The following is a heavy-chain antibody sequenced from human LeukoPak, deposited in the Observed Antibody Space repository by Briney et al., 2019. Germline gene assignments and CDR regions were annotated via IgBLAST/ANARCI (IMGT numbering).Heavy chain of an antibody. V-gene: IGHV1-46*01. CDR2: INPSGGST. Sequence: ASVKVSCKASGGTFSSYAISWVRQAPGQGLEWMGIINPSGGSTSYAQKFQGRVTMTRDTSTSTVYMELSSLRSEDTAVYYCARVRDCSGGSCQRPLGYWGQGTLVTVSS. J-gene: IGHJ4*02. CDR1: GGTFSSYA. CDR3: ARVRDCSGGSCQRPLGY. D-gene: IGHD2-15*01.